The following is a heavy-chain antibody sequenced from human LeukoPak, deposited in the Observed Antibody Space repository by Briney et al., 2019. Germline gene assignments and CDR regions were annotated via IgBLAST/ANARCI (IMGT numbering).Heavy chain of an antibody. CDR2: FHHSGST. CDR3: ARVSQIAPSL. J-gene: IGHJ4*02. Sequence: SETLSLTCIVSGYSISSAYYWGWIRQPPGKGLEWIGTFHHSGSTYYNPSLTSRVTISVDTSKNQFSLKLSSVTAADTAIYYCARVSQIAPSLWGLGTLVTVSS. D-gene: IGHD3-16*02. V-gene: IGHV4-38-2*02. CDR1: GYSISSAYY.